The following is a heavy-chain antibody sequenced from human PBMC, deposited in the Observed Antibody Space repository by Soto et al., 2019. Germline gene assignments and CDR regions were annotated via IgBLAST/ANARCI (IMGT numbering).Heavy chain of an antibody. Sequence: QVQLVQSGAEVKKPGSSVKVSCKASGGTFSSYAISWVRQAPGQGLEWMGGIIPIFGTANYAQKFQGRVTITADESTSTAYMELSSLRSEDTAVYYCASTYCTNGVCYPTNFDYLGQGTLVTVSS. V-gene: IGHV1-69*12. CDR3: ASTYCTNGVCYPTNFDY. D-gene: IGHD2-8*01. CDR2: IIPIFGTA. J-gene: IGHJ4*02. CDR1: GGTFSSYA.